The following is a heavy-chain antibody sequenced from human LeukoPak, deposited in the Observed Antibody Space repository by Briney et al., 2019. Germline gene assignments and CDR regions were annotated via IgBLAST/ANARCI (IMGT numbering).Heavy chain of an antibody. CDR3: ARDRGGDSSGYYRYYFDY. CDR2: INPNSGGT. D-gene: IGHD3-22*01. J-gene: IGHJ4*02. V-gene: IGHV1-2*02. CDR1: GYTFTGYY. Sequence: ASVKVSCKASGYTFTGYYMHWVRQAPGQGLEWMVWINPNSGGTNYAQKFQGRVTMTRDTSISTAYMELSRLRSDDTAVYYCARDRGGDSSGYYRYYFDYWGQGTLVTVSS.